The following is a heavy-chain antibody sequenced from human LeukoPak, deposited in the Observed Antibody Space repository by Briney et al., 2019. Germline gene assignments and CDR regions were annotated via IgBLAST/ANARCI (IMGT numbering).Heavy chain of an antibody. Sequence: GGSLRLSCAASGFTFSSYAMSWVRQAPGKGLEWVSAISGSGGSTYYAVSVKLRFTFSRDNSKNSLYLQMNSLRAEDTAVYYCAKVQWALSAAMEGYYYYYMDVWGKGTTVTVSS. V-gene: IGHV3-23*01. CDR1: GFTFSSYA. D-gene: IGHD2-2*01. CDR2: ISGSGGST. J-gene: IGHJ6*03. CDR3: AKVQWALSAAMEGYYYYYMDV.